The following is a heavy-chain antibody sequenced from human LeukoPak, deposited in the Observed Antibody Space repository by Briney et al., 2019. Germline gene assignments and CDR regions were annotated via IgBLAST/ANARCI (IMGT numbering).Heavy chain of an antibody. D-gene: IGHD6-13*01. CDR2: IYYSGST. J-gene: IGHJ4*02. Sequence: SSETLSLTCTVSGGSISSGDYHWSWIRQPPGKGLEWIGYIYYSGSTYYNPSLKSRVTISVDTSKNQFSLKLSSVTAADTAVYYCARDLEAAAAPDYWGQGTLVTVSS. V-gene: IGHV4-30-4*08. CDR3: ARDLEAAAAPDY. CDR1: GGSISSGDYH.